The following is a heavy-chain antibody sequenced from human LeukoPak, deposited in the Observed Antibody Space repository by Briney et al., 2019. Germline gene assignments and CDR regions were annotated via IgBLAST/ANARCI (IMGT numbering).Heavy chain of an antibody. CDR3: ASLGGYCSGGSCYNFDY. V-gene: IGHV1-24*01. J-gene: IGHJ4*02. CDR1: GYTLTELS. Sequence: GASVKVSCKVSGYTLTELSMHWVRQAPGKGLEWMGGFDPEDGETIYAQKFQGRVTMTEDTSTDTAYMELSSLRSEDTAVYYCASLGGYCSGGSCYNFDYWGQGTLVTVSS. D-gene: IGHD2-15*01. CDR2: FDPEDGET.